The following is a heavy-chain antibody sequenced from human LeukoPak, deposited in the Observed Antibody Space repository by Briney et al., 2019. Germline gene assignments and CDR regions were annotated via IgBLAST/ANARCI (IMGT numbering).Heavy chain of an antibody. CDR1: GFTFSSYG. Sequence: GRSLRLSCAASGFTFSSYGMHWVRQAPGKGLVWVSRINSDGSSTSYADSVKGRFTISRDNAKNTLYLQMNSLRAEDTAVYYCAISTGTTDAFDIWGQGTMVTVSS. V-gene: IGHV3-74*01. CDR3: AISTGTTDAFDI. J-gene: IGHJ3*02. D-gene: IGHD1-1*01. CDR2: INSDGSST.